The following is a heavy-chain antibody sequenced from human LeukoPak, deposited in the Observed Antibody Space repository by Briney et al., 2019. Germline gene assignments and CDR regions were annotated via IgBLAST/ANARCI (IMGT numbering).Heavy chain of an antibody. D-gene: IGHD6-6*01. CDR3: AREGSSMGVGLDY. CDR2: IYYSGST. V-gene: IGHV4-59*01. J-gene: IGHJ4*02. Sequence: SETLSLTCTVSGVSISTYYWNWIRQPPGKGLEWIGYIYYSGSTNYNPSLESRVTISVDTSKNQFSLKLSSVTAADTAVYYCAREGSSMGVGLDYWGQGTLVTVSS. CDR1: GVSISTYY.